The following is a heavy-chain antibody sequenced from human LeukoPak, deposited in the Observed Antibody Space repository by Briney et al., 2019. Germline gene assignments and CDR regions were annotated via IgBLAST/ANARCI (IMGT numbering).Heavy chain of an antibody. Sequence: SETLSLTCTVSGNSISTSKSYWGWIRQPPGKGLEWIGSVYYTGSTYYNPSLKSRVTISVDTSKNQFSLKLSSVTAADTAVYYCATPSDSSGYNYNYWGQGTQVTVSS. J-gene: IGHJ4*02. D-gene: IGHD3-22*01. CDR3: ATPSDSSGYNYNY. CDR1: GNSISTSKSY. V-gene: IGHV4-39*01. CDR2: VYYTGST.